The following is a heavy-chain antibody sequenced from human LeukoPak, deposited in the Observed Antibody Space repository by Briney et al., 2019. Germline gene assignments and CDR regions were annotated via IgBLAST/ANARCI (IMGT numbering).Heavy chain of an antibody. CDR2: ISAYNGNT. D-gene: IGHD5-18*01. CDR3: ARERYSYREHPKLFDY. Sequence: ASVKVSFKASGYTFTSYGISWVRQAPGQGLEWMGCISAYNGNTNYAQKLQGRVTMTTDTSTSTAYMELRSLSSDDTAVYYCARERYSYREHPKLFDYWGQGTLVTVSS. J-gene: IGHJ4*02. V-gene: IGHV1-18*01. CDR1: GYTFTSYG.